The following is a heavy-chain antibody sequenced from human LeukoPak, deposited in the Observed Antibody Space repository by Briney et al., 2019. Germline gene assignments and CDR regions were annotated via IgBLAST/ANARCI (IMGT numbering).Heavy chain of an antibody. CDR1: GFTFSSYA. CDR2: ISSSDDFR. CDR3: ARIKGSYCLDY. Sequence: GGSLRLSCAASGFTFSSYAMSWVRQAPGKGLEWFSYISSSDDFRHYADSVKGRFTISRDNAKNSLYPQMNSLRTEDTAVYYCARIKGSYCLDYWGQGTLVTVSS. V-gene: IGHV3-21*05. J-gene: IGHJ4*02. D-gene: IGHD1-26*01.